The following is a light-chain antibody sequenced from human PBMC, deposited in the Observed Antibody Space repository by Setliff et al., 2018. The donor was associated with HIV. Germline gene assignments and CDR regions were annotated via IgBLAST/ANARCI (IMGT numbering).Light chain of an antibody. V-gene: IGLV2-14*01. CDR1: SSDVGGYNY. J-gene: IGLJ1*01. CDR3: SSYTSSSTRV. CDR2: DVS. Sequence: QSVLTQPASVSGSPGQSITISCTGTSSDVGGYNYVSWYQQHPGKASKLMIYDVSKRPSGVSNRFSGSKSGNTASLTISGLQAEDEADYYCSSYTSSSTRVFGTGTKVTVL.